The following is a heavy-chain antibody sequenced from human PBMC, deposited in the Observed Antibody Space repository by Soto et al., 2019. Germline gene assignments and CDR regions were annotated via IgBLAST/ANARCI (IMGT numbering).Heavy chain of an antibody. CDR1: GFTFSNYG. CDR2: ISYDGRNR. D-gene: IGHD1-26*01. Sequence: GGSLRLSCAASGFTFSNYGMHWVRQAPGKGLEWVAVISYDGRNRYYADSVKGRFTISRDNSKNTLYLQMNSLRAEDTALYYCARDFGLGADTPSCLDYCDQGTPVTVSS. J-gene: IGHJ4*02. V-gene: IGHV3-30*03. CDR3: ARDFGLGADTPSCLDY.